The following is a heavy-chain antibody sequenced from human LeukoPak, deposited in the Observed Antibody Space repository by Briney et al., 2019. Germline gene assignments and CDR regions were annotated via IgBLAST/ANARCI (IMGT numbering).Heavy chain of an antibody. CDR3: AKDSWTAVGSWFDP. CDR1: GFTFSSYS. V-gene: IGHV3-21*01. J-gene: IGHJ5*02. Sequence: PGGSLRLSCAASGFTFSSYSMNWVRQAPGKGLEWVSSIGGSSSSIYYADSVKGRFTISRDNAKNSLYLQMDSLRAEDTAVYYCAKDSWTAVGSWFDPWGQGTLVTVSS. D-gene: IGHD3/OR15-3a*01. CDR2: IGGSSSSI.